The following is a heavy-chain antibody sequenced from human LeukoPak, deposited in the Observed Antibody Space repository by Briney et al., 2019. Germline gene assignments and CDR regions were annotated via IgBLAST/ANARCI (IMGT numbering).Heavy chain of an antibody. CDR1: GFIGSSNY. CDR2: IYSGGST. Sequence: QPGGSLRLSCAASGFIGSSNYMSWVRQAPGKGLEWVSVIYSGGSTYYAESVKGRFTISRDNSMNTLYLQMNSLRAEDTAVYYCARSPWGITMIAEAWGQGTLVTVSS. CDR3: ARSPWGITMIAEA. V-gene: IGHV3-53*01. D-gene: IGHD3-22*01. J-gene: IGHJ5*02.